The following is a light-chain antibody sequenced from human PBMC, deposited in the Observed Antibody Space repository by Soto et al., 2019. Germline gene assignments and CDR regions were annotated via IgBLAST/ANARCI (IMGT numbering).Light chain of an antibody. CDR2: KAS. CDR3: QQYNGYPHT. V-gene: IGKV1-5*03. J-gene: IGKJ2*01. Sequence: DIQMTQSPSTLSASVGDRVTITCRASQSISTWLAWYQQKPGKAPKLLIYKASSLRNGVPSRFSGSGSGTEVTLTIYSRQPDDFASYYCQQYNGYPHTFGQGTKLEIK. CDR1: QSISTW.